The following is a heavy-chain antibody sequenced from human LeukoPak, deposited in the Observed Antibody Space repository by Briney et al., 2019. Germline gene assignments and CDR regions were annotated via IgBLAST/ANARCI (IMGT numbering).Heavy chain of an antibody. J-gene: IGHJ4*02. Sequence: GGSLRLSCAASGFTFSSYWMSWVRQAPGKGLEWVANIKQDGSEKYYVDSVKGRFTISRDDSENTVYLKMNNLRVDDTAVYYCAKRSGPNSGPFDSWGQGTPVIVSS. CDR2: IKQDGSEK. D-gene: IGHD1-1*01. V-gene: IGHV3-7*01. CDR1: GFTFSSYW. CDR3: AKRSGPNSGPFDS.